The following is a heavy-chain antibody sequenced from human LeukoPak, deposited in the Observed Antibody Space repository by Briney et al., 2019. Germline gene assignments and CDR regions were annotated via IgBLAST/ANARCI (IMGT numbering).Heavy chain of an antibody. V-gene: IGHV1-69*04. Sequence: VASVKVSCKASGGTFSSYAISWVRQAPGQGLEWMGRIIPILGIANYAQKFQGRVTITADKSTSTAYMELSSLRSEDTTVYYCARDSGGDYYDSSGFLTWGQGTLVTVSS. J-gene: IGHJ5*02. D-gene: IGHD3-22*01. CDR2: IIPILGIA. CDR1: GGTFSSYA. CDR3: ARDSGGDYYDSSGFLT.